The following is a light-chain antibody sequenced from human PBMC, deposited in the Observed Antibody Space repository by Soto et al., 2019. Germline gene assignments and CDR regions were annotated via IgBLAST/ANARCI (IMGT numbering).Light chain of an antibody. CDR2: EVS. CDR1: SSDVGGYNF. CDR3: SSYTSSITYV. J-gene: IGLJ1*01. V-gene: IGLV2-14*03. Sequence: QLVLTQPASVSGSPGQSITISCTGTSSDVGGYNFVSWYQQHPGKAPKLMIFEVSHRPSGVSDRFSGSKSGNTASLTISGLQAEDEADYYCSSYTSSITYVFGTGTKVTVL.